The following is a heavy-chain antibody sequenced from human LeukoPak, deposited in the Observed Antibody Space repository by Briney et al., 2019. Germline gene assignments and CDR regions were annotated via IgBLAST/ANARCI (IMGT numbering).Heavy chain of an antibody. J-gene: IGHJ4*02. CDR1: GGSISSGDYY. CDR3: ARARAYSSSWYYFDY. Sequence: SQTLSLTCTVSGGSISSGDYYWSWIRQPPGKGLEWIGHIYHSGITYYNPSLNSRVTFLVDTSKNQFSLKVHSVTAADTAVYHCARARAYSSSWYYFDYWGQGTLVTVSS. V-gene: IGHV4-30-4*08. D-gene: IGHD6-13*01. CDR2: IYHSGIT.